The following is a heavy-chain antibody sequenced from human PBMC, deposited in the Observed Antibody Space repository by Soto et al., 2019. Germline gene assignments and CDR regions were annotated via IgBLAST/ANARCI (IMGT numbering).Heavy chain of an antibody. D-gene: IGHD3-9*01. CDR3: ATSRGDYDILTGYYNFGAIEI. Sequence: GESLKISCKGSGYSFTSYWIGWVRQMPGKGLEWMGIIYPGDSDTRYSPSFQGQVTISADKSISTAYLQWSSLKASDTAMYYCATSRGDYDILTGYYNFGAIEIWGQGTMVSVSS. J-gene: IGHJ3*02. CDR1: GYSFTSYW. CDR2: IYPGDSDT. V-gene: IGHV5-51*01.